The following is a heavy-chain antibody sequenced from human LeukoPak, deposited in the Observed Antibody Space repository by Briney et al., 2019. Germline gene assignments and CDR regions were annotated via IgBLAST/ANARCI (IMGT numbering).Heavy chain of an antibody. D-gene: IGHD3-22*01. CDR2: MTGTGDTK. Sequence: PGGSLRLSCTASGFTFSAYVMTWVRQAPGKGLEWVSGMTGTGDTKYYADSVKGRFTISRDNSKNTLYLQLDSLRAEDTAVYYCARKSVIVYYGGLDPWGQGTLVTVSS. V-gene: IGHV3-23*01. J-gene: IGHJ5*02. CDR1: GFTFSAYV. CDR3: ARKSVIVYYGGLDP.